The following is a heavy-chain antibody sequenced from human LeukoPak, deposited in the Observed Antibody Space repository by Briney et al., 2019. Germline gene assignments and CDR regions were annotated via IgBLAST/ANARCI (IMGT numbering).Heavy chain of an antibody. CDR1: GGSISSSSYY. D-gene: IGHD6-13*01. CDR3: ARKGAAAGTWAYYYYMDV. Sequence: SETLSLTCTVSGGSISSSSYYWGWIRQPPGKGLEWIGSIYYSGSTYYNPSLKSRVTISVDTSKNQFSLKLSSVTAADTAVYYCARKGAAAGTWAYYYYMDVWGKGTTVTISS. V-gene: IGHV4-39*07. J-gene: IGHJ6*03. CDR2: IYYSGST.